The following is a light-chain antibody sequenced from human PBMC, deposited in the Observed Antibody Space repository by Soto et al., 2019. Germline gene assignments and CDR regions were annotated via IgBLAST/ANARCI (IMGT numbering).Light chain of an antibody. Sequence: EIVLTQSPGTLSLSPGERATLSCRASQSVSSTYLAWYQQKPGQAPRLLISAASSRPTGIPDRFSGSGSGTNFTLTISRLEPEDFAVYYCQRYYISPFTFGQGTKLEIK. CDR2: AAS. J-gene: IGKJ2*01. CDR3: QRYYISPFT. CDR1: QSVSSTY. V-gene: IGKV3-20*01.